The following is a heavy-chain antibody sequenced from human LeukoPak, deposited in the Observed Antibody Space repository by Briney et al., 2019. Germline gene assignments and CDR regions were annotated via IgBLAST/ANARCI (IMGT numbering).Heavy chain of an antibody. Sequence: SVKVSCKASGGTFSSYAISWVRQAPGQGLEWMGRIIPIFGTANYAQKFQGRGTITTDETTSTAYMELSSLRSEDTAVYYCARDTRGVGWAYYYMDVWGKGTTVTVSS. V-gene: IGHV1-69*05. CDR2: IIPIFGTA. J-gene: IGHJ6*03. CDR1: GGTFSSYA. D-gene: IGHD3-3*01. CDR3: ARDTRGVGWAYYYMDV.